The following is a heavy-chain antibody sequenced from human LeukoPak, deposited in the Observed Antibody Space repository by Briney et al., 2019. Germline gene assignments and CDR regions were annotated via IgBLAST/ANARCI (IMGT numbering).Heavy chain of an antibody. Sequence: PGGSLRLSCAASGFTFSSYAMHWVRQAPGKGLEWVSAISGSGGSTYYADSVRGRFTISRDNSKNTLYLQMNSLRAEDTAVYYCAKDPPTTYYYDSSGPDPRSIWGQGTLVTVSS. CDR1: GFTFSSYA. CDR2: ISGSGGST. CDR3: AKDPPTTYYYDSSGPDPRSI. D-gene: IGHD3-22*01. V-gene: IGHV3-23*01. J-gene: IGHJ4*02.